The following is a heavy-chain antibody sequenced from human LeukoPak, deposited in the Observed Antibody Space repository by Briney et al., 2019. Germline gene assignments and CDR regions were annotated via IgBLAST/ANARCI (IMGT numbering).Heavy chain of an antibody. V-gene: IGHV3-64*01. CDR2: ISTNGGST. CDR1: GFTFSSCA. Sequence: GGSLRLSCAASGFTFSSCAMHWVRQAPGKGLEYVSSISTNGGSTHYANSVKGRFTISRDNSKNTLYLQMGSLRAEDMAVYYCARGNWNDKIDYWGQGTLVTVSS. CDR3: ARGNWNDKIDY. D-gene: IGHD1-1*01. J-gene: IGHJ4*02.